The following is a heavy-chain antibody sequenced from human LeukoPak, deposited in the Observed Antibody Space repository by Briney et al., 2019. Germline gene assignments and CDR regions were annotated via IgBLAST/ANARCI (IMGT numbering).Heavy chain of an antibody. D-gene: IGHD3-3*01. J-gene: IGHJ6*02. CDR2: INPNSGGT. Sequence: ASVNVSCKASGYIFTGYYMHWVRQAPGQGLEWMGWINPNSGGTNYAQKFQGWVTMTRDTSISTAYMELSRLRSDDTAVYYCARGLLEWPLYGMDVWGQGTTVTVSS. CDR3: ARGLLEWPLYGMDV. V-gene: IGHV1-2*04. CDR1: GYIFTGYY.